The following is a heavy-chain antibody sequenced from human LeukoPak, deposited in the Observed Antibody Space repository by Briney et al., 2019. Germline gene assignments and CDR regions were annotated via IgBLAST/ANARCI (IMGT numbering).Heavy chain of an antibody. CDR3: ARDGYYDSSGYYQVCDY. V-gene: IGHV1-3*01. Sequence: ASVKVSRKASGYTFTSYAMHWVRQAPGQRLEWMGWINAGSGNTKYSQKFQGRVTITRDTSASTAYMELSSLRSEDTAVYYCARDGYYDSSGYYQVCDYWGQGTLVTVSS. CDR1: GYTFTSYA. D-gene: IGHD3-22*01. CDR2: INAGSGNT. J-gene: IGHJ4*02.